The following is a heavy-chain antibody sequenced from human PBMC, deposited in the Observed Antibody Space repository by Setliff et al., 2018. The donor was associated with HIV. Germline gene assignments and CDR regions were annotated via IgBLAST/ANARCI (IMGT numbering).Heavy chain of an antibody. CDR3: ARTPEDYDQYFFDR. CDR2: IHASGKT. Sequence: ETLSLTCTVSGDTDFYWNWIRQPPGKGLEWIGYIHASGKTNYNPSLEGRVTISVDTSKNQFSLKLSSVTAADTAVYYCARTPEDYDQYFFDRWGQGTLVTVSS. CDR1: GDTDFY. V-gene: IGHV4-4*09. D-gene: IGHD3-22*01. J-gene: IGHJ4*02.